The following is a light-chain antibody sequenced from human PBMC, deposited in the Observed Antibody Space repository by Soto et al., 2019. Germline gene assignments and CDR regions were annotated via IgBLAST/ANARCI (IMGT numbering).Light chain of an antibody. Sequence: QSVLTQPPSVSGAPGQRVTISCTGSSSNIVAGYDVHWYQQLPGTAPKLLIYGNSNRPSGVPDRFSGSKSGTSASLAITGLQAEDEADYYCQSYDSSLSGSEVFGTGTKLTVL. V-gene: IGLV1-40*01. CDR2: GNS. J-gene: IGLJ1*01. CDR3: QSYDSSLSGSEV. CDR1: SSNIVAGYD.